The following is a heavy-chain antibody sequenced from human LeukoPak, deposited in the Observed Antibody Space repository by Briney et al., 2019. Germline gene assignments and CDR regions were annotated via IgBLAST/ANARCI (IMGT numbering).Heavy chain of an antibody. CDR3: AKGGVLLWFGELSPNWFDP. V-gene: IGHV3-9*01. CDR1: GFTFDDYA. CDR2: ISWNSGSM. J-gene: IGHJ5*02. D-gene: IGHD3-10*01. Sequence: PGGSLRLSCAASGFTFDDYAMHWVRQAPGKGLEWVSGISWNSGSMGYADSVKGRFTISRDNAKNSLYLQMNSLRAEDTALYYCAKGGVLLWFGELSPNWFDPWGQGTLVTVSS.